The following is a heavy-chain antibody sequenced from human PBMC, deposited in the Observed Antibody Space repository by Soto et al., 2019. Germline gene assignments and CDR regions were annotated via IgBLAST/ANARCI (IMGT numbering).Heavy chain of an antibody. CDR2: ISYDGSNK. CDR3: ARDASAFDI. Sequence: QVQLVESGGGVVQPGRSLRLSCAASGFTFSSYAMHWVRQAPGKGLEWVAVISYDGSNKYYAVSVKGRFTISRDNSKNTLYLQMNSLSAEDTAVYYWARDASAFDIWGQGTMVTVSS. V-gene: IGHV3-30-3*01. CDR1: GFTFSSYA. J-gene: IGHJ3*02.